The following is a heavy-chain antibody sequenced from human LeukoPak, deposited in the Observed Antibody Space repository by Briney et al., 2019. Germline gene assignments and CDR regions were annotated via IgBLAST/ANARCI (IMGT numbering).Heavy chain of an antibody. Sequence: GGSLRLSCAASGFTFSSYAMSWVRQAPGKGLEWVSAISGSGGSTYYADSVKGRFTISRDNSKNTLYLQMNSLRAEDTAVYYCAKDLGDIVVLPTANNAFDIWGQGTMVTVSS. CDR3: AKDLGDIVVLPTANNAFDI. V-gene: IGHV3-23*01. CDR1: GFTFSSYA. D-gene: IGHD2-2*01. CDR2: ISGSGGST. J-gene: IGHJ3*02.